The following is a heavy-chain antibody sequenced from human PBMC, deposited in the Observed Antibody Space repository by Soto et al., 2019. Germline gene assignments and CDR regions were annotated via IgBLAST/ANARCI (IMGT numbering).Heavy chain of an antibody. Sequence: EVQLLESGGGLVQPGGSLRLSCAASGFTFSNYAMSWGRQAPGKGLEWVSTTSESAGTTYYADPVKGRFTISRDNSKNMLYLQMNSLRAEETALYYCAKQSVNSEYYGTDVWGQGTTVTVSS. CDR1: GFTFSNYA. J-gene: IGHJ6*02. D-gene: IGHD1-7*01. CDR3: AKQSVNSEYYGTDV. V-gene: IGHV3-23*01. CDR2: TSESAGTT.